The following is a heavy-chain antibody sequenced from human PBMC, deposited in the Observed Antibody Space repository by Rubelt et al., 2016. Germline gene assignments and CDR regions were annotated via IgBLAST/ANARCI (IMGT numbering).Heavy chain of an antibody. CDR1: GESLSGYY. CDR2: VSHSGST. D-gene: IGHD1-26*01. Sequence: QVQLQQWGAGLLKPSETLSLTCAVSGESLSGYYGNWIRQPPGKGLEWIGEVSHSGSTNYNPSLKSRVTISLDTSETQFSLKLSSVAAADTAVYYGARAAGSGSYYFWAFDIWGQGTMVTVSS. J-gene: IGHJ3*02. V-gene: IGHV4-34*01. CDR3: ARAAGSGSYYFWAFDI.